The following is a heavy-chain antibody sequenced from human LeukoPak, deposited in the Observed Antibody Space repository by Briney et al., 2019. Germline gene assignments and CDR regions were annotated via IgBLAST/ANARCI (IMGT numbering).Heavy chain of an antibody. V-gene: IGHV3-74*01. Sequence: GGSLRLSCAASGFTFSSYWMHWVRQAPGKGLVWVSRINTDGSAANYADSVKGRVTISRDNAKDTLYLQMSSLRAEDTAVYFCARDYGGRSFATFDFWGQGSLVTVFS. CDR2: INTDGSAA. CDR1: GFTFSSYW. J-gene: IGHJ4*02. D-gene: IGHD4-23*01. CDR3: ARDYGGRSFATFDF.